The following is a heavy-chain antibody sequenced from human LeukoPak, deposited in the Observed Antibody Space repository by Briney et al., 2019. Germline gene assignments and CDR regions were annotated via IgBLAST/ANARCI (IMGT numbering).Heavy chain of an antibody. CDR3: ARDPTNCSGGSCYPSYFDY. V-gene: IGHV1-2*02. Sequence: GASVKVSCKASGYNFTGHFIHWVRQAPGQGLEWMGWIHPNSGGTNSAQKFQGRVTMTRDTSSSTAYMELSRLKSDDTAVYYCARDPTNCSGGSCYPSYFDYWGQGTLITVPS. J-gene: IGHJ4*02. D-gene: IGHD2-15*01. CDR1: GYNFTGHF. CDR2: IHPNSGGT.